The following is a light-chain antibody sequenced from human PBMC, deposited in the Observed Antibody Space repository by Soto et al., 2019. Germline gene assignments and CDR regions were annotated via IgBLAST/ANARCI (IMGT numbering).Light chain of an antibody. V-gene: IGKV3-11*01. CDR3: QQRSYWPRT. J-gene: IGKJ2*01. Sequence: EIVLTQSPAILSLSPGERATLSCRASQSVSSYLAWYQQKPGQAPRLLIYDASNRATGTPARFSGSGSATDFTLTISSLEPEDFAVYYCQQRSYWPRTFGQGTKLEIK. CDR2: DAS. CDR1: QSVSSY.